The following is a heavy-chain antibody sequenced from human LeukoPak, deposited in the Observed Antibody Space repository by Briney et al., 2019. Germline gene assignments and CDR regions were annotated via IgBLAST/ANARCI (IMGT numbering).Heavy chain of an antibody. V-gene: IGHV4-59*08. Sequence: SETLSLTCTVSGGSISSYYWSWIRQPPGKGLEWIGSIYHSGSTYYNPSLKSRVTISVDTSKNQFSLKLSSVTAADTAVYYCARAIAVAGFDYWGQGTLVTVSS. CDR3: ARAIAVAGFDY. J-gene: IGHJ4*02. CDR2: IYHSGST. CDR1: GGSISSYY. D-gene: IGHD6-19*01.